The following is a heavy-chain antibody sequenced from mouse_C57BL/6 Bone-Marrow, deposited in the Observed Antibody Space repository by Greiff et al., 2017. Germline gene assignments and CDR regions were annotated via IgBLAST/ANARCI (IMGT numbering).Heavy chain of an antibody. CDR1: GYTFTSYW. J-gene: IGHJ3*01. V-gene: IGHV1-69*01. Sequence: QVQLQQPGAELVMPGASVKLSCKASGYTFTSYWMHWVKQRHGQGLEWIGEFDPSDSYTNYNQKFKGKSTLTVDKSSSTAYMQLSSLTSEDSAVYDGAREDYGISFAYWGQGTLVTVSA. CDR3: AREDYGISFAY. D-gene: IGHD1-1*01. CDR2: FDPSDSYT.